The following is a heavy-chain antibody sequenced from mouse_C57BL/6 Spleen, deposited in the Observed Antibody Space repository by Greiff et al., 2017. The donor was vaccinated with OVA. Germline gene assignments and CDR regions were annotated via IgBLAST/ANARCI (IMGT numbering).Heavy chain of an antibody. CDR1: GYTFTSYT. V-gene: IGHV1-4*01. J-gene: IGHJ4*01. D-gene: IGHD1-1*01. CDR2: INPSSGYT. CDR3: ARALTTVVGAMDY. Sequence: VQLQQSGAELARPGASVKMSCKASGYTFTSYTMHWVKQRPGQGLEWIGYINPSSGYTKYNQKFKDKATLTADKSSSTAYMQLSSLTSEDSAVYYCARALTTVVGAMDYWGQGTSVTVSS.